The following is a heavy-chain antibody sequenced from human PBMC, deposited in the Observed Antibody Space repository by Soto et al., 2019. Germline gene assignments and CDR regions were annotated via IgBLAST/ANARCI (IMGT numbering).Heavy chain of an antibody. D-gene: IGHD4-17*01. CDR3: AHSSGHYSFGY. CDR1: GLSLRTSAVG. J-gene: IGHJ4*02. CDR2: IYWNDAK. V-gene: IGHV2-5*01. Sequence: GLARANPRHTLILTCTFPGLSLRTSAVGVGWIRQPPGKGLELLALIYWNDAKRYSPSLKSRLTITKDTSKNQVVLTMTNMDPVDTAKYYCAHSSGHYSFGYWGQGTPVTVYS.